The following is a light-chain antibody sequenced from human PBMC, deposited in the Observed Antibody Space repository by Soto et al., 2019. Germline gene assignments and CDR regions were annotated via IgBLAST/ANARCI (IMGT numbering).Light chain of an antibody. CDR1: QSIGRGT. Sequence: VVLTQSPGTLSLSPGERATLSCRASQSIGRGTLAWYQQRPGQAPRLLIYCASIRATGIPDRFSGSGSWTGSTLANNGLEPDDFAVYYCQRYDDSSGAFGPGTKVDI. J-gene: IGKJ3*01. CDR2: CAS. V-gene: IGKV3-20*01. CDR3: QRYDDSSGA.